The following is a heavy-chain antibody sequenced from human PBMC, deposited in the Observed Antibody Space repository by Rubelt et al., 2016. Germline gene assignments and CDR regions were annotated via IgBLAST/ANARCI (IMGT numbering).Heavy chain of an antibody. CDR3: ARGRIAVARWFDP. Sequence: GQLQESGPGLVKPSETLSLTCTVSGGSISSYYWSWIRQPPGKGLEWIGYIYYSGSTNYNPSLKSRVTISVDTSKNQFSLKLSSVTAADTAVYYCARGRIAVARWFDPWGQGTLVTVSS. D-gene: IGHD6-19*01. CDR2: IYYSGST. CDR1: GGSISSYY. V-gene: IGHV4-59*01. J-gene: IGHJ5*02.